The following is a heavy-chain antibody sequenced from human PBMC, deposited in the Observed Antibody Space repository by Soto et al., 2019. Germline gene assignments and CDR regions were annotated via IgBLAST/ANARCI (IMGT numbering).Heavy chain of an antibody. CDR3: AKPVLRFLEWSQPPYFDY. CDR2: ISWNSGSI. Sequence: GGSLRLSCAASGFTFDDYAMHWVRQAPGKGLEWVSGISWNSGSIGYADSVKGRFTISRDNAKNSLYLQMNSLRAEDTALYYCAKPVLRFLEWSQPPYFDYWGQGTLVTVSS. J-gene: IGHJ4*02. CDR1: GFTFDDYA. V-gene: IGHV3-9*01. D-gene: IGHD3-3*01.